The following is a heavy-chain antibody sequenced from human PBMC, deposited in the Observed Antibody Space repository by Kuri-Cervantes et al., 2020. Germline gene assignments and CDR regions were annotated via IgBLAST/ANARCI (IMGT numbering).Heavy chain of an antibody. CDR3: AREMTTVTTTLDY. V-gene: IGHV4-30-2*01. D-gene: IGHD4-17*01. Sequence: SCAVSGGSISSGGYSWSWIRQPPGKGLEWIGYINHSGSTNYNPSLKSRVTISVDTSKNQFSLKLSSVTAADTAVYYCAREMTTVTTTLDYWGQGTLVTVSS. J-gene: IGHJ4*02. CDR2: INHSGST. CDR1: GGSISSGGYS.